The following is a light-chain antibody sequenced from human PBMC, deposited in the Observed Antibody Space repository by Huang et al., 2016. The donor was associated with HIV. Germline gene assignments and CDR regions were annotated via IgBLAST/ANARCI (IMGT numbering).Light chain of an antibody. CDR1: QNISSF. CDR3: QQRFT. CDR2: GAS. Sequence: EIVLTQSPATLSLSPGGRATLSCRASQNISSFLAWYQQGAGQAPRRLIYGASNRATGIPARFSGSGSGTDFTLTINRLEPGDFAVYYCQQRFTVGPGTKVDIK. J-gene: IGKJ3*01. V-gene: IGKV3-11*01.